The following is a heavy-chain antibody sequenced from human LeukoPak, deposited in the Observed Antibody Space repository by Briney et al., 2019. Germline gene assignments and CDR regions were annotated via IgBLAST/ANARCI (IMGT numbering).Heavy chain of an antibody. CDR3: ARVGGGCSSSNCHHVDY. CDR2: ISWNSESI. Sequence: PGRSLRLSCVASGFIFDDFAMHWVRQAPGKGLEWVSGISWNSESIAYADSVKGRFTISRDNAKNSLYLQMNSLRVEDTAVYYCARVGGGCSSSNCHHVDYWGQGALVTVSS. V-gene: IGHV3-9*01. CDR1: GFIFDDFA. D-gene: IGHD2-2*01. J-gene: IGHJ4*02.